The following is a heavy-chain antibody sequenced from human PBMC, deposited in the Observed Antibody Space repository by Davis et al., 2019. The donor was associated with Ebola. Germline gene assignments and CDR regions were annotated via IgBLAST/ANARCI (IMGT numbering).Heavy chain of an antibody. Sequence: SQTLSLTCAISGDTVSSNSAASNWIRQSPSRGLEWLGRTYYRSKWFVDYAVSVKSRITINPDTSKNQFSLQLTSVTPEDTAVYYCARDPPYDQGYDYWGQGTLVTVSS. D-gene: IGHD3-22*01. CDR3: ARDPPYDQGYDY. CDR2: TYYRSKWFV. V-gene: IGHV6-1*01. J-gene: IGHJ4*02. CDR1: GDTVSSNSAA.